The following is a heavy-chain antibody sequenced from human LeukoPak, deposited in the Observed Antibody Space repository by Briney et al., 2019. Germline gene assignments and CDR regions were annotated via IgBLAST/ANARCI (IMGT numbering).Heavy chain of an antibody. CDR2: INPNSGGT. CDR1: GYIFTSYG. CDR3: ARSNYYDSSGYYIWFDP. Sequence: ASVKVSCKASGYIFTSYGISWVRQAPGQGLEWMGWINPNSGGTNYAQKFQGWVTMTRDTSISTAYMELSRLRSDDTAVYYCARSNYYDSSGYYIWFDPWGQGTLVTVSS. V-gene: IGHV1-2*04. D-gene: IGHD3-22*01. J-gene: IGHJ5*02.